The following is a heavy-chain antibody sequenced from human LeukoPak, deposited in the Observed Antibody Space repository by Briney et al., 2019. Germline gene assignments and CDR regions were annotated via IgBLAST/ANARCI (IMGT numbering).Heavy chain of an antibody. CDR1: GFTFSSYE. CDR3: ATSNPQLAPES. Sequence: GGSLRLSCAASGFTFSSYEMNWVRQAPGKGLEWVAVIWYDGSNKYYTDSVKGRFIVSRDDSKNTLYLQMNSLRADDTAVYYCATSNPQLAPESWGQGTLVIVSS. J-gene: IGHJ4*02. CDR2: IWYDGSNK. D-gene: IGHD5-24*01. V-gene: IGHV3-33*08.